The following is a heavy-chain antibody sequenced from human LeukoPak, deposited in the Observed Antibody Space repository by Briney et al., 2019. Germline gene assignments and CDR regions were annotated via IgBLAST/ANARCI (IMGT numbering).Heavy chain of an antibody. Sequence: GGSLRLSCAASGFTVSSSYMSWVRQAPGKGLEWVSVIYSGGSTYYADSVKGRFTISRDNSKNTLYLQMNSLRAEDTAVYYCARNRAVAVFFDYWGQGTLVTVSS. D-gene: IGHD2-15*01. CDR2: IYSGGST. CDR1: GFTVSSSY. V-gene: IGHV3-53*01. J-gene: IGHJ4*02. CDR3: ARNRAVAVFFDY.